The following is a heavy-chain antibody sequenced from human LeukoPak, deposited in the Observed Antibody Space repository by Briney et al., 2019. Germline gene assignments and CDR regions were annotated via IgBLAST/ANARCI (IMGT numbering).Heavy chain of an antibody. CDR1: GFRFTTYS. Sequence: GESLKISCKASGFRFTTYSIAWVRQMPGKGLEWMGVIHPADSDTKYSPSFQGQVTISVDKSLSTAYLQWSSLKAWATAMYYCARHWERADIVVAANWRDPWGEGTLVSVST. V-gene: IGHV5-51*01. CDR3: ARHWERADIVVAANWRDP. J-gene: IGHJ5*02. D-gene: IGHD2-2*01. CDR2: IHPADSDT.